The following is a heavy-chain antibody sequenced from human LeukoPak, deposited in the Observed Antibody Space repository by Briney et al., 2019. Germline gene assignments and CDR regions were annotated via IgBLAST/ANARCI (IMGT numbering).Heavy chain of an antibody. CDR2: INGDGRTT. Sequence: GGSLRLSCAASGFTSSNYWMHWVRQTPGKGLVWVSHINGDGRTTSYADSVKGRFTISRDNAKNTLYLQMNSLRAEDTAVYYCARLPAYYYYGMDVWGQGTTVTVSS. V-gene: IGHV3-74*01. J-gene: IGHJ6*02. CDR3: ARLPAYYYYGMDV. CDR1: GFTSSNYW.